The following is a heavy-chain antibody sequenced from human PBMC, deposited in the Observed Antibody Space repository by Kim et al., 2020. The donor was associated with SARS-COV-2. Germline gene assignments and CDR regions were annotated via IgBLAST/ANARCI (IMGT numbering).Heavy chain of an antibody. CDR2: ISISGVDT. V-gene: IGHV3-23*01. Sequence: GGSLRLSCATSGFTFDNYVMSWVRQPPGKGLEWVAVISISGVDTYYADSVKARFIVSRDNSKNTLYLQMNSLRAEDTALYYCAKRRIVLLAEDYCNYEMDVWGEGTTVTVSP. CDR3: AKRRIVLLAEDYCNYEMDV. J-gene: IGHJ6*04. D-gene: IGHD4-4*01. CDR1: GFTFDNYV.